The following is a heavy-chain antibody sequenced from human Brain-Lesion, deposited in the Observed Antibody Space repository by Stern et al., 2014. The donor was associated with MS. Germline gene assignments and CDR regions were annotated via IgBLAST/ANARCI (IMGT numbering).Heavy chain of an antibody. D-gene: IGHD5-12*01. J-gene: IGHJ4*02. CDR2: NSYDGPNK. Sequence: LQLVESGGGVVQPGRSLRLSCAASGFTFDSYAMHWVRQTPGTGLEWVAVNSYDGPNKSYAAPVKGRFTIPRANSKNSLSLLMTAVSPWDRVVNYFERERVSGPTRLFDYWGQGALVTVTS. V-gene: IGHV3-30-3*01. CDR1: GFTFDSYA. CDR3: ERERVSGPTRLFDY.